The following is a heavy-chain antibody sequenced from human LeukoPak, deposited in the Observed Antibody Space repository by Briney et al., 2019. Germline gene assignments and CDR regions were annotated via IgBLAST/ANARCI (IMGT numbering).Heavy chain of an antibody. CDR2: IYTSGST. CDR3: ARSSGDYDFWSGYQPRAWFDP. Sequence: SETLSLTCTVSGASISSYHKSWVRQRDWQGMGLIGRIYTSGSTNYNPCLTSRVTMSVDTSKHQFSLKLSSVTAADTAVYYCARSSGDYDFWSGYQPRAWFDPWGQGTLVTVSS. D-gene: IGHD3-3*01. CDR1: GASISSYH. J-gene: IGHJ5*02. V-gene: IGHV4-4*07.